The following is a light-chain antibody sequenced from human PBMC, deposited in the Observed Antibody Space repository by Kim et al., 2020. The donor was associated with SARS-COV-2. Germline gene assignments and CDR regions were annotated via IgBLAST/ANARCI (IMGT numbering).Light chain of an antibody. Sequence: SATPGDKVSISCKASQDIDDDVNWYQQKPGEAPILIIQEGSTLVPGISPRFRGSGYGTDFTLTINNIGSEDAAYYFCLQHDNFPYTFGQGTKLEIK. CDR1: QDIDDD. CDR3: LQHDNFPYT. V-gene: IGKV5-2*01. CDR2: EGS. J-gene: IGKJ2*01.